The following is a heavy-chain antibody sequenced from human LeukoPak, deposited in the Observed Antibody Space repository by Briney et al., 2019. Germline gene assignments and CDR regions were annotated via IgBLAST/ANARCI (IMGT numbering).Heavy chain of an antibody. CDR2: IYYSGST. V-gene: IGHV4-59*01. Sequence: SETLSLTCTVSGGSISSYYWSWIRQPPGKGLEWIGYIYYSGSTNYNPSLKSRVTISVDTSKNQFFLKLSSVTAADTAVYYCARNMVRGVIISPYFDYWGQGTLVTVSS. CDR3: ARNMVRGVIISPYFDY. J-gene: IGHJ4*02. D-gene: IGHD3-10*01. CDR1: GGSISSYY.